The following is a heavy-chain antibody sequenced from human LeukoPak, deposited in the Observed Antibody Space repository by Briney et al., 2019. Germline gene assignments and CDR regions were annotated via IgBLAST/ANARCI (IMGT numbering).Heavy chain of an antibody. CDR2: VYYGGTT. CDR3: ARVVAGTKDFQH. CDR1: GGPISSPNRL. V-gene: IGHV4-39*01. Sequence: SETLSLTCTVSGGPISSPNRLWGWVRQPPGKGLEWIGSVYYGGTTYSNPSLKSRVTMSADTSKNQFPLTLSSVTAADTAVYYCARVVAGTKDFQHWGQGTLVTVSS. D-gene: IGHD6-19*01. J-gene: IGHJ1*01.